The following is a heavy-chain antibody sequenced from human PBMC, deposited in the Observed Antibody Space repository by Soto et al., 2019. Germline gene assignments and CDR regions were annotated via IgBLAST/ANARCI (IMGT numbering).Heavy chain of an antibody. V-gene: IGHV3-30-3*01. D-gene: IGHD3-22*01. Sequence: GPLRASCAASGFTVSTFAMHWVRQAPGKGLDWVAVISHDGSNKYYGDSVKGRFTISRDDSKNTLYLQMNSLRSEDTAVYYCARDPAGGSGHYYLFDYWGQGTLVTVSS. CDR3: ARDPAGGSGHYYLFDY. CDR1: GFTVSTFA. J-gene: IGHJ4*02. CDR2: ISHDGSNK.